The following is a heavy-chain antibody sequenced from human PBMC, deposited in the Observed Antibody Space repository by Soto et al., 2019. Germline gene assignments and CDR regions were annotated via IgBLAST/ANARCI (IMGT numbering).Heavy chain of an antibody. CDR3: ARESPSAVAGTAYFDF. V-gene: IGHV3-33*01. D-gene: IGHD6-19*01. Sequence: GGSLRLSCAASGFTFTNYGMHWVRQAPGKGLEWVAVIWFDGTRAYNTDSVKGRFTISRDASKSTVFLEMKSLKDEDTGIYYCARESPSAVAGTAYFDFWGQGTPVTVSS. J-gene: IGHJ4*02. CDR2: IWFDGTRA. CDR1: GFTFTNYG.